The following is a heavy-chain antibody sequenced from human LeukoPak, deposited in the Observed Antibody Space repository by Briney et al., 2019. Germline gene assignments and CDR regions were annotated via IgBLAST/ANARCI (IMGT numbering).Heavy chain of an antibody. CDR3: ARGPCSSTSCYGGYYFDY. Sequence: GGSLRLSCAASGFTVSGTYMSWVRQAPGKGLEWVSVIYSGGKTYYADSVKGRFTISRDNSKNTLYLQMSSLRAEDTAVYYCARGPCSSTSCYGGYYFDYWGQGILVTVSS. J-gene: IGHJ4*02. D-gene: IGHD2-2*01. CDR2: IYSGGKT. CDR1: GFTVSGTY. V-gene: IGHV3-53*05.